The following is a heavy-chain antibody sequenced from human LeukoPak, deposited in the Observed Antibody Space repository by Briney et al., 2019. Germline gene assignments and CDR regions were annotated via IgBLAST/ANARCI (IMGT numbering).Heavy chain of an antibody. V-gene: IGHV4-39*07. CDR1: GGSISSSSYY. CDR2: ISYSGNT. D-gene: IGHD3-22*01. Sequence: PSETLSLTCSVSGGSISSSSYYWGWIRQPPGKGLEWIGCISYSGNTYYNPSLKSRVTISVDTSKKQFSLKLTSVTAADTAFYYCARDSSGFYYARMLNYWGQGTLVTVSS. J-gene: IGHJ4*02. CDR3: ARDSSGFYYARMLNY.